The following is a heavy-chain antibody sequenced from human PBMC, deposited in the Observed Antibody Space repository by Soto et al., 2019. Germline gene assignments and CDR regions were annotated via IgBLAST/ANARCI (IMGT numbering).Heavy chain of an antibody. CDR1: GYTFTSYG. V-gene: IGHV1-18*01. D-gene: IGHD1-26*01. CDR2: ISAYNGNT. Sequence: QVQLVQSGAEVKKPGASVKVSCKASGYTFTSYGISWVRQAPGQGLEWMGWISAYNGNTNYAQKLQGRVTMTTDTATRTAYMELRSMRSDDTAVYYCARDHYSGSYLPYDAFDIWGQGTMVTVSS. CDR3: ARDHYSGSYLPYDAFDI. J-gene: IGHJ3*02.